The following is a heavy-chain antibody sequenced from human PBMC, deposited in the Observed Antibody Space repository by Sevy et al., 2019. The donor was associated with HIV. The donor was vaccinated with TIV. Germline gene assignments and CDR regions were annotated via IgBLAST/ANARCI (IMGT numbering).Heavy chain of an antibody. D-gene: IGHD3-10*01. V-gene: IGHV4-31*03. CDR2: IYYSRST. J-gene: IGHJ6*02. Sequence: SETLSLTCTVSGGSISSGGYYWSWIRQHPGTGLEWIGYIYYSRSTYYNPSLKSRVTISVDTSKNEFYLKLRSMTAAVRTVEYCASGVTRDGSGSSYIAFYGMDVWGQGTTATVSS. CDR3: ASGVTRDGSGSSYIAFYGMDV. CDR1: GGSISSGGYY.